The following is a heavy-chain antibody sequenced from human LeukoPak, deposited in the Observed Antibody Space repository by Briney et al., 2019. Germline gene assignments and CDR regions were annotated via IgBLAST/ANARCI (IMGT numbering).Heavy chain of an antibody. V-gene: IGHV3-30-3*01. Sequence: GGSLRLSCPASGFTLRSYDMHWVRQAPGKGLEGVAVISYDGSNKYYADSVKGRFTISRDNSKNTLYLQMNSLRAEDTAVYYCARPGDGELLYNWFDPWGQGTLVTVSS. D-gene: IGHD3-10*01. CDR1: GFTLRSYD. J-gene: IGHJ5*02. CDR3: ARPGDGELLYNWFDP. CDR2: ISYDGSNK.